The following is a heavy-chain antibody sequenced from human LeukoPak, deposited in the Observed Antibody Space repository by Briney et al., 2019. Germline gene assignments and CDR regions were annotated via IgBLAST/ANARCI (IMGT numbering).Heavy chain of an antibody. CDR1: GGSISSSSYY. CDR3: ARHDSNGSGRRRIYYFDY. D-gene: IGHD3-10*01. V-gene: IGHV4-39*01. CDR2: IYYSGST. J-gene: IGHJ4*02. Sequence: SETLSLTCTVSGGSISSSSYYWGWIRQPPGKGLEWIGSIYYSGSTYYNPSLKSRLTISVDTSKNHFYLKLSSVTDADTAVYYCARHDSNGSGRRRIYYFDYWGQGTLVTVSS.